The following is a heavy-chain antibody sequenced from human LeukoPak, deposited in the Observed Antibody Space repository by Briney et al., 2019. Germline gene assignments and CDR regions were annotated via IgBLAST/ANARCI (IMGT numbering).Heavy chain of an antibody. V-gene: IGHV4-61*01. CDR3: ARGARGSYSY. CDR2: IFYSGST. J-gene: IGHJ4*02. Sequence: SETLSLTCTVSGDSVSSGSYYWSWIRQPPGKGLEWIGYIFYSGSTNYNPSLKSRVTISVDTSKNQFSLNLSSVTAADTAVYYCARGARGSYSYWGQGTLVTVSS. D-gene: IGHD1-26*01. CDR1: GDSVSSGSYY.